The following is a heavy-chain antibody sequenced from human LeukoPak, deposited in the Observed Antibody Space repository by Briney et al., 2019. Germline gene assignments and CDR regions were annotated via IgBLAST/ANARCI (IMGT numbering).Heavy chain of an antibody. J-gene: IGHJ4*02. D-gene: IGHD3-3*01. Sequence: GGSLRLSCAASGFTFSSYAMSWVRQAPGKGLEWVSTISGSGGSTYYADPVKGRFTISRDNSKNTLYLQMNSLRAEDTAVYYCATGILWSQASRDYWGQGTLVTVSS. V-gene: IGHV3-23*01. CDR2: ISGSGGST. CDR3: ATGILWSQASRDY. CDR1: GFTFSSYA.